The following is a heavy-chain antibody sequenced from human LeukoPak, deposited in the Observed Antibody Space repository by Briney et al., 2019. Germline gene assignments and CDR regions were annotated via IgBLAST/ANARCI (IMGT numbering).Heavy chain of an antibody. CDR3: AREGKVVVEGAFDI. V-gene: IGHV3-21*01. D-gene: IGHD3-22*01. J-gene: IGHJ3*02. Sequence: GSLRLSCAASGFTFSSYSMNWVRQAPGKGLEWVSSISSSSSYIYYADSVKGRFTISKDNAKNSLYLQMNSLRAEDTAVYYCAREGKVVVEGAFDIWGQGTMVTVSS. CDR1: GFTFSSYS. CDR2: ISSSSSYI.